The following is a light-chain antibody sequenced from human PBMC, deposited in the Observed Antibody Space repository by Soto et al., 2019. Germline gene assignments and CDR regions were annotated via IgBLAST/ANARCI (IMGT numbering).Light chain of an antibody. CDR3: QQGGT. CDR2: DAS. CDR1: QSVRSY. Sequence: DIVLTQSPATLSLSPGERATLSCRASQSVRSYLGWYQQRPGQAPRLLIYDASNRATGIPARFSGSGSGTDFTLSISSLEPEDFAVYYCQQGGTFGQGTRPEIK. J-gene: IGKJ5*01. V-gene: IGKV3-11*01.